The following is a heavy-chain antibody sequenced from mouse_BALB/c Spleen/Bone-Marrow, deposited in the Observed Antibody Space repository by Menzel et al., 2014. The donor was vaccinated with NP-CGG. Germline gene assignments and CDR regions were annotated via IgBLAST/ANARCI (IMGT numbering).Heavy chain of an antibody. J-gene: IGHJ3*01. CDR1: GYAFTSYN. V-gene: IGHV1S135*01. D-gene: IGHD3-3*01. CDR2: IDPHNGGT. Sequence: QLQQSGPELVKPGASVKVSCKASGYAFTSYNMYWVKQSHGKSLEWIGYIDPHNGGTSYNQKFKGKATLTVDKSSSTAYMHLNSLTSEDSAVYYCARIGIGNIVGAYWGQGTLVTVSA. CDR3: ARIGIGNIVGAY.